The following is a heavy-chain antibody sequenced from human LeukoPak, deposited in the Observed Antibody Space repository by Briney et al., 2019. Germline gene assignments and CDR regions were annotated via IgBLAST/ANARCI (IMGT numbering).Heavy chain of an antibody. CDR3: TRGRGSCSGGTCYVDY. V-gene: IGHV3-48*01. D-gene: IGHD2-15*01. CDR2: ISNSASTI. Sequence: GSLRLSCAASGFTFTSYIMNWVRQAPGKGPEWLSYISNSASTIYYADSVKGRFTISRDNAKNSLWLQMSSLRAEDTAVYYCTRGRGSCSGGTCYVDYWGQGTLVTVSS. CDR1: GFTFTSYI. J-gene: IGHJ4*02.